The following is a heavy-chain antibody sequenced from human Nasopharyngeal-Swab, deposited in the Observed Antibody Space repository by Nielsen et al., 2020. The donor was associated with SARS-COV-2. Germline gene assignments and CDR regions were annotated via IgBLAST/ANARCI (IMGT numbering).Heavy chain of an antibody. J-gene: IGHJ3*02. CDR2: INSDGSST. CDR1: GFTFSSYW. D-gene: IGHD4-17*01. V-gene: IGHV3-74*01. CDR3: ARSHDYGNHDAFDI. Sequence: GESLKISCAASGFTFSSYWMHWVRQAPGKGLVWVSRINSDGSSTSYADSVKGRFTISRDNAKNSLYLQMNSLRAEDTAVYYCARSHDYGNHDAFDIWGQGTMVTVSS.